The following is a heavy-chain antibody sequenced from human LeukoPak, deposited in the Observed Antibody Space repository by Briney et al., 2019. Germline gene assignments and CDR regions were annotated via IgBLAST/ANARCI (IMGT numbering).Heavy chain of an antibody. CDR2: INHSGST. J-gene: IGHJ3*02. V-gene: IGHV4-34*01. D-gene: IGHD5-12*01. Sequence: PETLSLTWAVYGGSFNGNYWSWIRQPPGKGLEWIGEINHSGSTNYNPSLKSRVTISVDTSKNQFSLKLSSVAAADTAVYYCARGLWLSLGAFDIWGQGTMVTVSS. CDR3: ARGLWLSLGAFDI. CDR1: GGSFNGNY.